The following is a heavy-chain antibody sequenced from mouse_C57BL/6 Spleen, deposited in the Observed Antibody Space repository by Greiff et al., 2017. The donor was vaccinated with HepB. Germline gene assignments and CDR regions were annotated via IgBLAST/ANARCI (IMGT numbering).Heavy chain of an antibody. V-gene: IGHV1-26*01. CDR2: INPNNGGT. J-gene: IGHJ4*01. CDR1: GYTFTDYY. CDR3: ARGGPIYYGNYDYAMDY. D-gene: IGHD2-1*01. Sequence: VQLQQSGPELVKPGASVKISCKASGYTFTDYYMNWVKQSHGKSLEWIGDINPNNGGTSYNQKFKGKATLTVDKSSSTAYMELRSLTSEDSAVYYCARGGPIYYGNYDYAMDYWGQGTSVTVSS.